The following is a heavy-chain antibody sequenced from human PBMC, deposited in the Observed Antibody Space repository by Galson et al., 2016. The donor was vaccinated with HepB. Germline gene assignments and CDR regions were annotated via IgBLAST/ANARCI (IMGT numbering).Heavy chain of an antibody. Sequence: TLSLTCTVSGGSIRGGSYIWSWIRQPAGKGLEWIGHIYTSGSTKYNPSLESRVTISVDTSKNQFSVRLSSVSAADTAVYYCARGDHYSSGRIDAFDIWGQGTGLTVSS. CDR2: IYTSGST. CDR3: ARGDHYSSGRIDAFDI. J-gene: IGHJ3*02. V-gene: IGHV4-61*09. D-gene: IGHD6-19*01. CDR1: GGSIRGGSYI.